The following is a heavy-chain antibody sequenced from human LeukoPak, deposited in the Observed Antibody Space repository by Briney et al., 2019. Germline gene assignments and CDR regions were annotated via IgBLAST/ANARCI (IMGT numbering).Heavy chain of an antibody. D-gene: IGHD2-2*01. CDR3: ARDHIVVVPAAMRGPYYYYYGMDV. J-gene: IGHJ6*02. CDR1: GYTFTGYY. V-gene: IGHV1-2*02. CDR2: INPNSGGT. Sequence: ASVKVSCKASGYTFTGYYMHWVRQAPGQGLEWMGWINPNSGGTNYAQKFQGRVTMTRDTSISTAYMELSRLRSDDTAVYYCARDHIVVVPAAMRGPYYYYYGMDVWGQGTTVTVSS.